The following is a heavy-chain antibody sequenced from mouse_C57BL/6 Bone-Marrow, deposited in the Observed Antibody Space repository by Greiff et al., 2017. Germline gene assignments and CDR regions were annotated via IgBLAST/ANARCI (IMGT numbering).Heavy chain of an antibody. V-gene: IGHV1-64*01. Sequence: QVQLQQPGAELVKPGASVKLSCKASGYTFTSYWMHWVKQRPAQGLEWIGMIHPNSCSTNYNEKFKSKATLTVAKSSSPAYMQLSSLPSADSSVYCCARKGRYAMDYWGQGTSVTVSS. CDR2: IHPNSCST. J-gene: IGHJ4*01. CDR1: GYTFTSYW. CDR3: ARKGRYAMDY.